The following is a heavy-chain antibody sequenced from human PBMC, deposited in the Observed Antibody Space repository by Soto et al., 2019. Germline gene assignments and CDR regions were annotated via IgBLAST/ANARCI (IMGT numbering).Heavy chain of an antibody. CDR1: GYTFTSYG. CDR3: ARAGMYDILTGYSASAFDI. CDR2: ISAYNGNT. D-gene: IGHD3-9*01. J-gene: IGHJ3*02. Sequence: ASVKVSCKASGYTFTSYGISWVRQAPGQGLEWMGWISAYNGNTNYAQKLQGRVTMTTDTSTSTAYMELRSLRSDDTAVYYCARAGMYDILTGYSASAFDIWGQGTMVTVSS. V-gene: IGHV1-18*01.